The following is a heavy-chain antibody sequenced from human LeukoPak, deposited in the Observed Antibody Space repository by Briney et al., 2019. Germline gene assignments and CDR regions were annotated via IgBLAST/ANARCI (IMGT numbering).Heavy chain of an antibody. V-gene: IGHV4-39*07. D-gene: IGHD2-15*01. CDR3: ARDNPYCSGGSCSRGDFDY. Sequence: PSETLSLTCTVSGGSISSSSYYWGWIRQPPGKGLEWIGSIYYSGSTYYNPSLKSRVTISVDTSKNQFSLKLSSVTAADTAVYYCARDNPYCSGGSCSRGDFDYWGQGTLVTVSS. CDR1: GGSISSSSYY. J-gene: IGHJ4*02. CDR2: IYYSGST.